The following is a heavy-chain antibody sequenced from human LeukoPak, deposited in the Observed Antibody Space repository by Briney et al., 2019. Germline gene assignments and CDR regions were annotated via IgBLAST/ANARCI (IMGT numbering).Heavy chain of an antibody. D-gene: IGHD5-12*01. J-gene: IGHJ4*02. CDR3: AKDMVYSSYYFDY. CDR1: GFTFSSYG. V-gene: IGHV3-30*02. CDR2: IRYDGSNK. Sequence: PGGSLRLSCAASGFTFSSYGMHWVRQAPGKGLEWVAFIRYDGSNKYYADSVKGRFTISRDNSKNTLYLQMNSLRDEDTAVYYCAKDMVYSSYYFDYWGQGTLVTVSS.